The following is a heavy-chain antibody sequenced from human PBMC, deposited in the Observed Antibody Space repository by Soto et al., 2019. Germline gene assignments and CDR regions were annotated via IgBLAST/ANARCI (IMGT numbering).Heavy chain of an antibody. J-gene: IGHJ6*02. CDR2: IWYDGSNK. Sequence: GGSLRLSCAASGFTFSSYGMHWVRQAPGKGLEWVAVIWYDGSNKYYADSVKGRFTISRDNSKNTLYLQMNSLRAEDTAVYYCARDGDILTGYSYYYYGMDVWGQGTTVTVSS. D-gene: IGHD3-9*01. CDR1: GFTFSSYG. CDR3: ARDGDILTGYSYYYYGMDV. V-gene: IGHV3-33*01.